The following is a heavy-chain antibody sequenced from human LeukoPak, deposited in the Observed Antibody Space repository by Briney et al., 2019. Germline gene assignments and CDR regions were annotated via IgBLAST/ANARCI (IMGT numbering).Heavy chain of an antibody. CDR3: AREGPYSDSSRSRFDY. Sequence: ASVKVTCKASGYTFTNYYIHWVRQAPGQGLEWTGIINPSGGSTSYAQKFQGRVTMTRDTSTSTVYMELSSLRSEDTAVYYSAREGPYSDSSRSRFDYWDQGTLVTVSS. D-gene: IGHD6-6*01. CDR2: INPSGGST. V-gene: IGHV1-46*01. J-gene: IGHJ4*02. CDR1: GYTFTNYY.